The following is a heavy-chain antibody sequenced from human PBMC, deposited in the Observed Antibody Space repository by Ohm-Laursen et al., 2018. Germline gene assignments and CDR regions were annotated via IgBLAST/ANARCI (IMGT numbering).Heavy chain of an antibody. D-gene: IGHD2-15*01. Sequence: SLRLSCSASGFTISNYEMSWVRQAPGKGLEWVSYISNSGTIIHYAGSVKGGFTISRDNAKNSLYLQMNSLRAEDTALYHCARVEGGYCSGGGCHNWFDPWGQGTLVTVSS. CDR2: ISNSGTII. CDR3: ARVEGGYCSGGGCHNWFDP. CDR1: GFTISNYE. J-gene: IGHJ5*02. V-gene: IGHV3-48*03.